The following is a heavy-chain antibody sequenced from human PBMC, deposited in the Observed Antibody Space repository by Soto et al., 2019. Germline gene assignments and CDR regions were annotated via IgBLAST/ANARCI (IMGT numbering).Heavy chain of an antibody. CDR2: IIPIFGTA. CDR3: ARDQFPTAVRGGYDGMDV. CDR1: GGTFSSYA. V-gene: IGHV1-69*01. J-gene: IGHJ6*02. Sequence: QVQLVQSGAEVKKPGSSVKVSCKASGGTFSSYAISWVRQAPGQGLEWMGGIIPIFGTANYAQKFQGRVTTTADESTSTAYMELSSLRAEDTAVYYCARDQFPTAVRGGYDGMDVWGQGSTVIVSS. D-gene: IGHD4-17*01.